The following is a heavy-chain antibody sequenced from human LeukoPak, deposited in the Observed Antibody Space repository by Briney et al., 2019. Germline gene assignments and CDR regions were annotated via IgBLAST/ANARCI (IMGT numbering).Heavy chain of an antibody. CDR2: ISGSGDST. V-gene: IGHV3-23*01. Sequence: GGSLRLSCTSSEITYSRYVMGWVRQAPGKGLEWVSTISGSGDSTYNADSVKGRFTISRDNSKNTLYLQMNSLRAEDTAVYYCAKGLSPHSSGYYFDYWGQGTLVIVSS. D-gene: IGHD3-22*01. J-gene: IGHJ4*02. CDR1: EITYSRYV. CDR3: AKGLSPHSSGYYFDY.